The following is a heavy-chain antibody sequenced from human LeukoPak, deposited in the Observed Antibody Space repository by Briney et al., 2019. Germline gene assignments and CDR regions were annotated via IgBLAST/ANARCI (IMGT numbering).Heavy chain of an antibody. J-gene: IGHJ4*02. D-gene: IGHD5-24*01. V-gene: IGHV3-21*01. CDR2: ITSDSRYI. CDR1: GFTFSSYS. CDR3: AREHGMSTMSY. Sequence: GGSLRLSCAASGFTFSSYSMNWVRQAPGKGLEWVSSITSDSRYIFYADSVKGRFTISRDNAKNSLYLQMNSLRAEDTAVYYCAREHGMSTMSYWGQGTLVTVSS.